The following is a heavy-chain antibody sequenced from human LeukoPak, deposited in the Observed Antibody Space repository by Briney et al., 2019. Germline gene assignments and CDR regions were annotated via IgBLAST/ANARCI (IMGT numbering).Heavy chain of an antibody. J-gene: IGHJ6*03. D-gene: IGHD3-16*01. CDR2: ISGSGGST. Sequence: PSETLSLTCTVSGDSISSSSYYWGWIRQAPGKGLEWVSAISGSGGSTHYADSVKGRFTISRDNSKNTLYLQMNSLRAEDTAVYYCAKITAPGYYYYYYMDVWGKGTTVTISS. CDR1: GDSISSSSYY. CDR3: AKITAPGYYYYYYMDV. V-gene: IGHV3-23*01.